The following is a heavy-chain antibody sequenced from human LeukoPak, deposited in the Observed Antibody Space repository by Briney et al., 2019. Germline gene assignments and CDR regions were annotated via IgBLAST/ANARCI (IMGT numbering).Heavy chain of an antibody. Sequence: PGGSLRLSCAASGFTFSSYWMHWVRQAPGKGLVWVSRINNDGSSTTYADSVKGRFTISRDNAKNTLYLQMNSLRAEDTAVYYCARFGSGNYYYYFDYWGQGALVTVSS. CDR1: GFTFSSYW. D-gene: IGHD1-26*01. J-gene: IGHJ4*02. CDR3: ARFGSGNYYYYFDY. CDR2: INNDGSST. V-gene: IGHV3-74*01.